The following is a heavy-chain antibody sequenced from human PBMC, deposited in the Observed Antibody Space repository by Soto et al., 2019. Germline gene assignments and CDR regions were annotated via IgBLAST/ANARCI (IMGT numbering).Heavy chain of an antibody. CDR1: GFTVSSNY. Sequence: EVQLVESGGGLVQPGGSLRLSCAASGFTVSSNYMNWVRQAPGKGLEWVSVIYSGGSTYYADSVKGRFTISRDNSKNTLYLQMNSLRAEATAVYYCARESGRGLFDYWGQGTLVTVSS. CDR3: ARESGRGLFDY. CDR2: IYSGGST. V-gene: IGHV3-66*01. J-gene: IGHJ4*02. D-gene: IGHD3-10*01.